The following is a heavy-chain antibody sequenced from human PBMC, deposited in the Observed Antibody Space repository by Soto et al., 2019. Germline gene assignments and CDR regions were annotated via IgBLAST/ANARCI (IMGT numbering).Heavy chain of an antibody. CDR1: GYPVTAYY. Sequence: QLHLVQSGAVVKKPGASVTVSCSASGYPVTAYYMHWVRQAPGRGLEWMGGINPATGAATYTQTFQGRVTMTRDTSTSNVFMELSGLTSEDTAVFYCARGGGVGVAGSAAFDMWGQGTLVTVSS. J-gene: IGHJ3*02. D-gene: IGHD3-3*01. CDR3: ARGGGVGVAGSAAFDM. V-gene: IGHV1-2*02. CDR2: INPATGAA.